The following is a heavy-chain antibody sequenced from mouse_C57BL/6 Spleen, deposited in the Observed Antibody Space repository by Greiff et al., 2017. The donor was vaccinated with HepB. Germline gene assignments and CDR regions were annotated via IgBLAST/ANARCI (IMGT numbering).Heavy chain of an antibody. CDR2: IDPANGNT. D-gene: IGHD5-1-1*01. V-gene: IGHV14-3*01. Sequence: EVQLQQSVAELVRPGASVKLSCTASGYNIKNTYMHWVKQRPEQGLEWIGRIDPANGNTKYDPKFQGKATINTDTSSNTAYLQLSSLTSEDAAIYYCDRCDTPDYWGQGTTLTVSS. CDR3: DRCDTPDY. CDR1: GYNIKNTY. J-gene: IGHJ2*01.